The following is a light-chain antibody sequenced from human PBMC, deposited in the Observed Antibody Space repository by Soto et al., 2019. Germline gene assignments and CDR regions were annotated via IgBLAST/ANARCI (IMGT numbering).Light chain of an antibody. Sequence: EIVLTQSPATLSLSPGERATLSCRASQSVSSYLAWYQQKPGQAPRLLIYDASNRATGIPARFSGSGSGTAFTPTISSLEPEDFAAYYCQQRSNWPPYTFGQGTKLEIK. J-gene: IGKJ2*01. V-gene: IGKV3-11*01. CDR3: QQRSNWPPYT. CDR1: QSVSSY. CDR2: DAS.